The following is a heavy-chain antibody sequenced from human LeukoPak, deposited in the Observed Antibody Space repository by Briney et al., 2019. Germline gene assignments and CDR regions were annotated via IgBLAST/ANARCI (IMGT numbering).Heavy chain of an antibody. Sequence: GGSLRFSCAASGFTFSSYAMSWVRQAPGKGLEWVSAISGSGGSTYYADSVKGRFTISRDNSKNTLYLQMNSLRAEDAAVYYCAKAPRYYYDSSGYFDYWGQGTLVTVSS. CDR2: ISGSGGST. V-gene: IGHV3-23*01. CDR3: AKAPRYYYDSSGYFDY. D-gene: IGHD3-22*01. J-gene: IGHJ4*02. CDR1: GFTFSSYA.